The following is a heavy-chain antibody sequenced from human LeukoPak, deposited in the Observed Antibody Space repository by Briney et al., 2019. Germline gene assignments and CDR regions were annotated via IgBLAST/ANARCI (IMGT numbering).Heavy chain of an antibody. Sequence: GASVKVSCKASGYTFTASFLHWVRQAPGQGLEWMGWINPSSGDTNSVLKFQDRVTMTRDTSINTAYMELSRLRSDDTAVYYCAREILRRGWFDTWGQGTLITVSS. CDR2: INPSSGDT. CDR3: AREILRRGWFDT. V-gene: IGHV1-2*02. D-gene: IGHD3-16*01. CDR1: GYTFTASF. J-gene: IGHJ5*02.